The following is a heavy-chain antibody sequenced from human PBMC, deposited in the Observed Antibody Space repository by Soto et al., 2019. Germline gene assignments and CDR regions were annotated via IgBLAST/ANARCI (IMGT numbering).Heavy chain of an antibody. J-gene: IGHJ5*02. Sequence: QVQLVESGGGVVQPGRSLRLSCAASGFTFSSYGMHWVRQAPGKGLEWVAVISYDGSNKYYADSVKGRFTISRDNSKNTLYLQMNSLRAEDTAVYYCAKDFMITFGGVLPNPNWFDPWGQGTLVTVSS. CDR1: GFTFSSYG. V-gene: IGHV3-30*18. CDR3: AKDFMITFGGVLPNPNWFDP. D-gene: IGHD3-16*01. CDR2: ISYDGSNK.